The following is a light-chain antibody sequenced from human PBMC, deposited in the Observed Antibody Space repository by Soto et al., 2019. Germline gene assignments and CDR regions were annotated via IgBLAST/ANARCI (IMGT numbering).Light chain of an antibody. V-gene: IGKV3-20*01. CDR2: GAS. CDR3: QQYGSSPQT. CDR1: QSVSGND. Sequence: EIVLTQSPGTLALSPGERATLSCRASQSVSGNDLAWYQQKPGQAPRPLIYGASSSATGIPDRFSGSGSGTDFNLNISRLEPEDFAVYYCQQYGSSPQTFGQGTKVEIK. J-gene: IGKJ1*01.